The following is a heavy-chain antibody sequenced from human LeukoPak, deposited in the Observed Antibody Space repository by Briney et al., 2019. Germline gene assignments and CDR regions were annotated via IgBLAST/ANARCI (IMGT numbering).Heavy chain of an antibody. Sequence: ASVKVSCKASGYTFTGYYMHWVRQAPGQGLEWVGWINPNSGGTNYAQKFQGWVTMTRDTSISTAYMELSRLRSDDTAVYYCARAGPYSSGWYFDYWGQGTLVTVSS. V-gene: IGHV1-2*04. CDR2: INPNSGGT. J-gene: IGHJ4*02. CDR1: GYTFTGYY. CDR3: ARAGPYSSGWYFDY. D-gene: IGHD6-19*01.